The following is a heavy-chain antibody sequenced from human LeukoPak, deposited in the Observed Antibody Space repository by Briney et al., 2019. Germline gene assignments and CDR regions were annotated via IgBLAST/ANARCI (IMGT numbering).Heavy chain of an antibody. D-gene: IGHD3-3*01. CDR3: ARASRQSLRFLEWLLGRMDV. J-gene: IGHJ6*03. CDR1: GFTFSSYW. V-gene: IGHV3-74*01. Sequence: GGSLRLSCAASGFTFSSYWMHWVRQAPGKGLVWVSRINSDGSSTSYADSVKGRFTISRDSAKNTLYLQMNSLRAEDTAVYYCARASRQSLRFLEWLLGRMDVWGKGTTVTVSS. CDR2: INSDGSST.